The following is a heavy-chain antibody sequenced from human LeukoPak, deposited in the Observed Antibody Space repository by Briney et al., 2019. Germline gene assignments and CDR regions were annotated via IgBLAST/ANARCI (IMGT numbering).Heavy chain of an antibody. CDR1: GYTFTGYY. J-gene: IGHJ5*02. CDR2: INPNSGGT. Sequence: GASVKVSCKASGYTFTGYYMHWVRQGPGQGLEWMGRINPNSGGTNYAQKFQGRVTMTRDTSISTAYMELSRLRSDDTAVYYCAIILRYCSSTSCYGSDPWGQGTLVTVSS. D-gene: IGHD2-2*01. CDR3: AIILRYCSSTSCYGSDP. V-gene: IGHV1-2*06.